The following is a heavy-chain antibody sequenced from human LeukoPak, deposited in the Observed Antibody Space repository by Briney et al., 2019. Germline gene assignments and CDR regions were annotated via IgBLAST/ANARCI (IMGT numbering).Heavy chain of an antibody. CDR1: GYTFTGYY. V-gene: IGHV1-2*02. CDR3: ARDRVPIYYYYYYMDV. Sequence: ASVKVSCKASGYTFTGYYMHWVRQAPGQGLEWMGWINPNSGGTNYAQKFQGRVTMTRDTSISTAYMELSRLRSDDTAVYYCARDRVPIYYYYYYMDVWGKGTTVTISS. D-gene: IGHD1-1*01. CDR2: INPNSGGT. J-gene: IGHJ6*03.